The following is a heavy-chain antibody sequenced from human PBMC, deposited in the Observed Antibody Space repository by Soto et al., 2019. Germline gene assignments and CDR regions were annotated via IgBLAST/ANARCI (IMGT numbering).Heavy chain of an antibody. J-gene: IGHJ4*02. CDR3: ARGRSGSYVNFDF. CDR2: IYPGDSDT. Sequence: PGESLKISCKVSGYSFISYWIGWVRQTPGKGLEWMGIIYPGDSDTRYSPSFQGQVTISADKSISTAYLQWSSLEASDIAMYYCARGRSGSYVNFDFWGQGTLVTVSS. D-gene: IGHD1-26*01. CDR1: GYSFISYW. V-gene: IGHV5-51*01.